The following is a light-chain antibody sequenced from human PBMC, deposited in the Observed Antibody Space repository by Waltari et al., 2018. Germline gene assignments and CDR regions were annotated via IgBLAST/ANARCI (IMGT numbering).Light chain of an antibody. CDR2: FDD. CDR1: TSHIGKNA. Sequence: QSVLTQPPSLSAAPSQRVTISCFGRTSHIGKNAVNWYQQFPGKAPKVLIYFDDLLPSGVSDRFSGSKSGTSASLAISGLQSEDEADYYCAAWDDNLNAVVFGGGTKLTVL. V-gene: IGLV1-36*01. J-gene: IGLJ2*01. CDR3: AAWDDNLNAVV.